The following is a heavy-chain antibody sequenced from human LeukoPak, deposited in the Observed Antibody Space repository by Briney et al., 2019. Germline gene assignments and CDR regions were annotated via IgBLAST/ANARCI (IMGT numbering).Heavy chain of an antibody. D-gene: IGHD1-20*01. J-gene: IGHJ4*02. CDR2: ISSSGSTI. V-gene: IGHV3-11*01. CDR1: RFSFSDSY. CDR3: ARDNWNYGVGVFDY. Sequence: GRSLRLSRAASRFSFSDSYMSSIRQAAGRGLEWVSYISSSGSTIYYTDSVKGRFTISRDNAKNSLYLQINSLRAEDTAVYYCARDNWNYGVGVFDYWGQGTLVTVSS.